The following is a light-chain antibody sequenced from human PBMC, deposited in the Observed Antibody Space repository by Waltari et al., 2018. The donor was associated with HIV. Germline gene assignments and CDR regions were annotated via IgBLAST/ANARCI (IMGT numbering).Light chain of an antibody. CDR1: ALPKQY. V-gene: IGLV3-25*03. J-gene: IGLJ2*01. CDR3: QSTHSRGTYVV. Sequence: SYELTQPPSVSVSPGQTARITCSGDALPKQYAYWYQQKPGQAPVVVLYKDTERPSGIPERFSGASSGTTVTLTISGVQTEDEASYYCQSTHSRGTYVVFGGGTKLTVL. CDR2: KDT.